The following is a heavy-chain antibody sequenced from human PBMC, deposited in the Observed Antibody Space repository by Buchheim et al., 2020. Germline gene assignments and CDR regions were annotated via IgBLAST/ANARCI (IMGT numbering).Heavy chain of an antibody. CDR1: GFTFSSYA. J-gene: IGHJ6*02. CDR3: AKGSELLWFGETPYYYGMDV. V-gene: IGHV3-23*01. D-gene: IGHD3-10*01. CDR2: ISGSGGST. Sequence: EVQLLESGGGLVQPGGSLRLSCAASGFTFSSYAMSWVRQAPGKGLEWVSAISGSGGSTYYADSVKGRFTISRDNSKNTLYLQRNSLRAEDTAVYYCAKGSELLWFGETPYYYGMDVWGQGTT.